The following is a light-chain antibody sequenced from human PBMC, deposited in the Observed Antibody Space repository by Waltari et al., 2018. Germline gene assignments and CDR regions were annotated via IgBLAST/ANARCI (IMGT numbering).Light chain of an antibody. V-gene: IGLV4-69*01. Sequence: QLVLTQSPSASASLGASVKLTCTLSSGHSSYAIAWHQQQPEKGPRYLMKLNSDGSPSKGDGIPDRFSGSGSGAGRYLTISSLQSEDEADYYCQTWGTGTVVFGGGTKLTVL. CDR3: QTWGTGTVV. CDR1: SGHSSYA. J-gene: IGLJ2*01. CDR2: LNSDGSP.